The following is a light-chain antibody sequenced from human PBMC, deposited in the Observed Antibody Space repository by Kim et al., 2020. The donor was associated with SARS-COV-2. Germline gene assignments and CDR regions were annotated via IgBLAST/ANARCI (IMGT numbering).Light chain of an antibody. Sequence: SYELTQPPSVSVAPGKTAMITCGGNNIGGKSVQWYQQKPGQASVLVISYDSDRPSGIPERFSGSNSGNTATLTINGVEAGDEADYYCQVWDNRSDHAIFG. V-gene: IGLV3-21*04. CDR1: NIGGKS. CDR2: YDS. J-gene: IGLJ2*01. CDR3: QVWDNRSDHAI.